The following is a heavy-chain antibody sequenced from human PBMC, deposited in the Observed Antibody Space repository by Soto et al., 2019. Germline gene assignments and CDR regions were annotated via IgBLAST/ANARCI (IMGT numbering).Heavy chain of an antibody. D-gene: IGHD1-26*01. J-gene: IGHJ4*02. Sequence: GGSLRLSCAASGFTFSSYGMHWVRQAPGKGLEWVAVISYDGSNKYYADSVKGRFTISRDNSKNTLYLQMNSLRAEDTAVYYCAKAATIYSGSSTPFEYWGQGILVTVSS. V-gene: IGHV3-30*18. CDR1: GFTFSSYG. CDR2: ISYDGSNK. CDR3: AKAATIYSGSSTPFEY.